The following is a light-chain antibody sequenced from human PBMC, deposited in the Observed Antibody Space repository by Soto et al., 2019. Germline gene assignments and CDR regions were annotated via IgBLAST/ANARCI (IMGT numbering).Light chain of an antibody. V-gene: IGKV4-1*01. CDR3: QQYGSSPPIT. J-gene: IGKJ5*01. Sequence: IVMTQSPDSLAVSLGERATINCKSRHSLLHSSNNKNYLAWYQQKAGQPHKLLSYWASTREYGVPDRFSGSGSGTDFTLTISSLQAEDVAVYYCQQYGSSPPITFGQGTRLEI. CDR2: WAS. CDR1: HSLLHSSNNKNY.